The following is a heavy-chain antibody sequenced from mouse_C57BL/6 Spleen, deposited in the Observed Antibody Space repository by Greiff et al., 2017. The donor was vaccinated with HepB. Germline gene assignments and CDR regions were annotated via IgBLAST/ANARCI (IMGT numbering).Heavy chain of an antibody. J-gene: IGHJ4*01. CDR1: GYTFTSYG. Sequence: QVQLKESGAELARPGASVKLSCKASGYTFTSYGISWVKQRTGQGLEWIGEIYPRSGNTYYNEKFKGKATLTADKSSSTAYMELRSLTSEDSAVYFCARRYYGSSRAMDYWGQGTSVTVSS. V-gene: IGHV1-81*01. CDR2: IYPRSGNT. D-gene: IGHD1-1*01. CDR3: ARRYYGSSRAMDY.